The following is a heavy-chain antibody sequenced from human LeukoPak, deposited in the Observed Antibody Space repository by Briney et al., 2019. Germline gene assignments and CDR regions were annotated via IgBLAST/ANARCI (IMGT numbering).Heavy chain of an antibody. CDR1: GGTFSSYA. V-gene: IGHV1-69*01. CDR3: ARDPWFGESLDAFDI. Sequence: SVKVSCKASGGTFSSYAISWVRQAPGQGLEWMGGIIPIFGTANYAQKFQGRVTITADESTSTAYMELSSLRSEDTAVYYCARDPWFGESLDAFDIWGQGTMVTVSS. D-gene: IGHD3-10*01. CDR2: IIPIFGTA. J-gene: IGHJ3*02.